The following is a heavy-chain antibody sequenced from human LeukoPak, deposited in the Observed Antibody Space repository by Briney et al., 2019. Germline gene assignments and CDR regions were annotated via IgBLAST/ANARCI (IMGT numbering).Heavy chain of an antibody. CDR1: GYSISSGYY. J-gene: IGHJ2*01. Sequence: SETLSLTCTVSGYSISSGYYWGWIRQPPGKGLEWIGSIYHSGSTYYNPSLKSRVTISVDTSKNQFSLKLSSVTAADTAVYYRARHTQWNVGDSWYLDLWGRGTLVTVSS. CDR3: ARHTQWNVGDSWYLDL. D-gene: IGHD4-17*01. V-gene: IGHV4-38-2*02. CDR2: IYHSGST.